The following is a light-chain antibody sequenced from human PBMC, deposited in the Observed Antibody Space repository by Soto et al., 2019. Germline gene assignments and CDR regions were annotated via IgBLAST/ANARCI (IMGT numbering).Light chain of an antibody. CDR3: QQYNNWPPIT. Sequence: ETVMTQSPATLSVSPGERATLSCRASQGVSSNLAWYQQKPGQAPRLLIYSASTRATGIPARFSGSGSGTEFTLTISSLQSEDFAVYYGQQYNNWPPITFGQGTKLEIK. CDR2: SAS. V-gene: IGKV3-15*01. CDR1: QGVSSN. J-gene: IGKJ2*01.